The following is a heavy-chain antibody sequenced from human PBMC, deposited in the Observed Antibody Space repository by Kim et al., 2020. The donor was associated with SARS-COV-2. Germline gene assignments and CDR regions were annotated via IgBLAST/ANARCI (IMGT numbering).Heavy chain of an antibody. CDR1: GFTFSSYA. V-gene: IGHV3-30-3*01. CDR2: ISYDGSNK. D-gene: IGHD3-3*01. CDR3: AREARVLEWLCDY. J-gene: IGHJ4*02. Sequence: GGSLRLSCAASGFTFSSYAMHWVRQAPGKGLEWVAVISYDGSNKYYADSVKGRFTISRDNSKNTLYLQMNSLRAEDTAVYYCAREARVLEWLCDYWGQG.